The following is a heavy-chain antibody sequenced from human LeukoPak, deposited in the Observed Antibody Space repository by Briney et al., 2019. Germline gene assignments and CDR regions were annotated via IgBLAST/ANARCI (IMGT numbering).Heavy chain of an antibody. CDR3: ARAGYCSGGSCYGSDY. J-gene: IGHJ4*02. CDR2: ISPNGGST. V-gene: IGHV3-64*04. D-gene: IGHD2-15*01. Sequence: GGSLRLSCSASGFIFSAYAIHWVRQAPGKGLRHVSAISPNGGSTYYADSVKGRFTISRDNSKNTLYLQMDSLRAEDTAVYYCARAGYCSGGSCYGSDYWGQGTLVTVSS. CDR1: GFIFSAYA.